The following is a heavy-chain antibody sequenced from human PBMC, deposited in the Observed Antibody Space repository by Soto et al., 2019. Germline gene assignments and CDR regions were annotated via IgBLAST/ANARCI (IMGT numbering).Heavy chain of an antibody. J-gene: IGHJ6*02. Sequence: QVQLVQSGAEVKKPGSSVKVSCKASGGTFSSYAISWVRQAPGQGLEWMGGIIPIFGTANYAQKFQGRVTITADESTGTAYMELSSVRSEDTALYYCARGDYDILTGYYRSPTIYYYGMDVWGQGTTVTVSS. D-gene: IGHD3-9*01. CDR2: IIPIFGTA. CDR3: ARGDYDILTGYYRSPTIYYYGMDV. V-gene: IGHV1-69*01. CDR1: GGTFSSYA.